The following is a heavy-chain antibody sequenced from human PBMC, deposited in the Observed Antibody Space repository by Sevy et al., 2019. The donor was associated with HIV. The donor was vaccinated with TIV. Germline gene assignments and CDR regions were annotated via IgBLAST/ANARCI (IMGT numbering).Heavy chain of an antibody. CDR1: GFTVSSNY. CDR2: IYSGGST. V-gene: IGHV3-53*01. Sequence: GGSLRLSCAASGFTVSSNYMSWVRQAPGKGLEWVSVIYSGGSTYYADSVKGRFTISRDNSKNTLYLQMNSLSAEDTAVYYCAREVRGMATTGDAFDIWGQGTMVTVSS. D-gene: IGHD5-12*01. J-gene: IGHJ3*02. CDR3: AREVRGMATTGDAFDI.